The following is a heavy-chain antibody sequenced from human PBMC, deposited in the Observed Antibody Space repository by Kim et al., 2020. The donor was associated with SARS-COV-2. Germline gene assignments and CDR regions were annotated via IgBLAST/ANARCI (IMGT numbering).Heavy chain of an antibody. CDR3: ARGPFDFWSGYSHTFDF. Sequence: ASVKVSCKASGYTFTHYAMNWVRQAPGQGLEWMGWIDTNAGHPTYAQGFTGRFVFSLDTSVSTTYLQISSLKAEDTAVYFCARGPFDFWSGYSHTFDFWGQGTLVTVSS. V-gene: IGHV7-4-1*02. CDR2: IDTNAGHP. CDR1: GYTFTHYA. J-gene: IGHJ4*02. D-gene: IGHD3-3*01.